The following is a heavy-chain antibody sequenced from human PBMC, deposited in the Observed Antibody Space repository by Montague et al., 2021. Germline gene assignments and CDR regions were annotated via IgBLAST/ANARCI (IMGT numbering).Heavy chain of an antibody. D-gene: IGHD1-1*01. CDR2: ISYSERT. J-gene: IGHJ3*02. Sequence: SETLSLTCSVSGGSISNYFWSWIRQPPGKGLEWIGFISYSERTNFNPSLKSRVPISLDTSKNQFSLNLSSVTAADTAVYYCARDTTTDGFDIWGQGTMVTVSS. CDR1: GGSISNYF. CDR3: ARDTTTDGFDI. V-gene: IGHV4-59*13.